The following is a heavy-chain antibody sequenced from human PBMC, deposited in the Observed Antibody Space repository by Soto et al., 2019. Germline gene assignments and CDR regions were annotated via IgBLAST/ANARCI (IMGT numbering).Heavy chain of an antibody. D-gene: IGHD4-17*01. CDR1: GGSINNFDSD. CDR3: ATTVTSEGMDGFHR. CDR2: IYYSGNA. J-gene: IGHJ3*01. Sequence: HLQLHESGPGLVKPSETLSLTCSVSGGSINNFDSDWGWFRQPPGKCLEWIGSIYYSGNAYYTPSLRSRATRSVDTPENHFALKLRSGTAAATAMYYCATTVTSEGMDGFHRCGPGAMGTVSS. V-gene: IGHV4-39*02.